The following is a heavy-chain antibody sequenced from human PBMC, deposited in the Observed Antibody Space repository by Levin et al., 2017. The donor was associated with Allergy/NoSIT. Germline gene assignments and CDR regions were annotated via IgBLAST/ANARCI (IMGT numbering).Heavy chain of an antibody. D-gene: IGHD2-2*01. CDR3: AKDRGGIYCSTSSCSDASFDI. J-gene: IGHJ3*02. Sequence: GGSLRLSCAASGFSFSSYAMNWVRQAPGKGLDWVSGIGGSGGDTYYADSVMGRFTVSRDNSKNTLYLEMNTLRAEDTAVYYCAKDRGGIYCSTSSCSDASFDIWGQGTMVTVSS. CDR2: IGGSGGDT. V-gene: IGHV3-23*01. CDR1: GFSFSSYA.